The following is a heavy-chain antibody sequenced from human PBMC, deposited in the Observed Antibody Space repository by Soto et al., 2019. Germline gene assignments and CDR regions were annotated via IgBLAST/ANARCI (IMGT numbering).Heavy chain of an antibody. Sequence: QVQLVESGGGVVQPGRSLRLSCAASGFTFTSYAMHWVRQAPGKGLEWVAGISYDGRNQHYATSVKGRFTISRDNSRNTVYLQINTLRTEDTAVYYCARGQFENSKNDSDYWGQGNLVTVSS. CDR2: ISYDGRNQ. CDR3: ARGQFENSKNDSDY. CDR1: GFTFTSYA. J-gene: IGHJ4*02. V-gene: IGHV3-30-3*01. D-gene: IGHD1-1*01.